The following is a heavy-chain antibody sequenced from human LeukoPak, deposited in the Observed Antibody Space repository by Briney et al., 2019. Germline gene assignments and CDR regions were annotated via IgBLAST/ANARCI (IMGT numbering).Heavy chain of an antibody. CDR3: AKETHAEAGKHYFVY. J-gene: IGHJ4*02. CDR2: ISWNSGSI. V-gene: IGHV3-9*03. Sequence: PEGSLRLSCAASGLTFDDYAMHWVRQAPGKGLEGVSGISWNSGSIGYADSVKGRFTISRDNAKNSLYLQMNSLRAEDLALYYWAKETHAEAGKHYFVYWGQRALVSVSS. CDR1: GLTFDDYA. D-gene: IGHD6-19*01.